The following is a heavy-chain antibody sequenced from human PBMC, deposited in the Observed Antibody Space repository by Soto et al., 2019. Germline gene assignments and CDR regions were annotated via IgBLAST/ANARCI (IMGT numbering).Heavy chain of an antibody. Sequence: EVQLLESGGGLVQPGGSLRLSCAASGFTFSSYAMSWVRQAPGKGLEWVSAISGSGGSTYYADSVKGRFTISRDKSKNTLYLQMNSLRAEDTAVYYCAKDTSRSISFYVYWGQGTLVTVSS. V-gene: IGHV3-23*01. D-gene: IGHD6-13*01. CDR1: GFTFSSYA. J-gene: IGHJ4*02. CDR3: AKDTSRSISFYVY. CDR2: ISGSGGST.